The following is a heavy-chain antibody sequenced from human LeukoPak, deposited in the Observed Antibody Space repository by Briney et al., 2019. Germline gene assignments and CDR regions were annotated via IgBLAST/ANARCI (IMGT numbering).Heavy chain of an antibody. CDR2: ISAYNGNT. D-gene: IGHD3-16*01. J-gene: IGHJ6*03. CDR1: GYTFTTYG. Sequence: ASVKVSCKASGYTFTTYGISWVRQAPGQGLVWMGWISAYNGNTNYAQKLQGRVTMTTDTSTSTAYMELRSLRSDDTAVYYCARDRSGGYYYYMDVWGKGTTVTVSS. V-gene: IGHV1-18*01. CDR3: ARDRSGGYYYYMDV.